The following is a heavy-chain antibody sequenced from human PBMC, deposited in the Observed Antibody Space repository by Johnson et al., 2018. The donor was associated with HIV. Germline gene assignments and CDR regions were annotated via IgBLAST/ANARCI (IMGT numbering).Heavy chain of an antibody. V-gene: IGHV3-66*01. CDR3: ARAPEVWELRHPGTFDV. J-gene: IGHJ3*01. D-gene: IGHD3-3*01. CDR2: FYSGGST. Sequence: EVQLVESGGGLVQPGGSLTLSCAASGFSVNSNYMSWVRQAPGRGLEWVSVFYSGGSTYYADSVKGRFTISRDNSKNTLYLQMNSRRAEDTAVYYWARAPEVWELRHPGTFDVWGQGTLVTVSS. CDR1: GFSVNSNY.